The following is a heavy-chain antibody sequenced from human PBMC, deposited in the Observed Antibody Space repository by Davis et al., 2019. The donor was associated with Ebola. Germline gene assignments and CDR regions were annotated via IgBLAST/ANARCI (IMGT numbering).Heavy chain of an antibody. D-gene: IGHD3-16*01. CDR3: AKDMGYVYYGMDV. CDR1: GFTFSSYW. J-gene: IGHJ6*02. Sequence: LSLTCAASGFTFSSYWMSWVRQAPGKGLEWVANIKQDGSEKYYVDSVKGRFTISRDNAKNSLYLQMNSLRAEDTALYYCAKDMGYVYYGMDVWGQGTTVTVSS. CDR2: IKQDGSEK. V-gene: IGHV3-7*03.